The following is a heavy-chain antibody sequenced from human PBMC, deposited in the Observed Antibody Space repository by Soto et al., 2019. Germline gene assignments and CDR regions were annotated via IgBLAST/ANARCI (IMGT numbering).Heavy chain of an antibody. CDR1: GFTFSSYA. Sequence: PEGSLRLSCAASGFTFSSYAMSWVRQAPEKGLEWVSAISGSGGSTYYADSVKGRFTISRDNSKNTLYLQMNSLRAEDTAVYYCWIDLIAAAGIFNYYYCGMDVWGQGSKVTVSS. CDR2: ISGSGGST. V-gene: IGHV3-23*01. CDR3: WIDLIAAAGIFNYYYCGMDV. D-gene: IGHD6-13*01. J-gene: IGHJ6*02.